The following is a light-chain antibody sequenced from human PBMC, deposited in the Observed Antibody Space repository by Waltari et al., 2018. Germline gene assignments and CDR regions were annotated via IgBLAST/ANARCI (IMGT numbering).Light chain of an antibody. Sequence: DIQMTQSPSSLSASVRDRVTITCRASPSIGTWLAWYQQKPGKAPQLLIYQASSLETGVPSRFSGSGSGTEFTLTISSLQPDDFATYYCQQYNTYPWTFGQGTKVEIK. V-gene: IGKV1-5*03. CDR3: QQYNTYPWT. CDR1: PSIGTW. J-gene: IGKJ1*01. CDR2: QAS.